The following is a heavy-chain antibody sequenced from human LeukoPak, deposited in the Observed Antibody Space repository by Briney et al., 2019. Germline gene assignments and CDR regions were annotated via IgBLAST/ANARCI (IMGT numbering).Heavy chain of an antibody. J-gene: IGHJ5*02. CDR1: GGSISSYY. CDR3: ARVEVALSQES. CDR2: IYYSGST. V-gene: IGHV4-59*08. Sequence: SETLSLTCTVSGGSISSYYWSWIRQPPGKGLEWIGYIYYSGSTNYNPSLKSRVTISVDTSKNQFSLKLSSVTAADTAVYYCARVEVALSQESWGQGTLVTVSS. D-gene: IGHD3-10*01.